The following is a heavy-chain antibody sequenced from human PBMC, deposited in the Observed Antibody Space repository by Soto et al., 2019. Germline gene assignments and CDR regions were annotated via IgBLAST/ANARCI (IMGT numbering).Heavy chain of an antibody. CDR3: AKAQRIAARPYFDY. J-gene: IGHJ4*02. D-gene: IGHD6-6*01. CDR2: ISYDGSNK. CDR1: GFTFSSYG. V-gene: IGHV3-30*18. Sequence: GGSLRLSCAASGFTFSSYGMHWVRQAPGKGLEWVAVISYDGSNKYYADSVKGRFTISRDNSKNTLYLQMNSLRAEDTAVYYCAKAQRIAARPYFDYWGQGTLVTVSS.